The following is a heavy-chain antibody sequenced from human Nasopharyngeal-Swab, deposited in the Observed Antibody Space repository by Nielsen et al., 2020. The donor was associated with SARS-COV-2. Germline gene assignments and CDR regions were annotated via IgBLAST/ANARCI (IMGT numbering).Heavy chain of an antibody. Sequence: WIRQPLGKGLEWVSGISSSAYSEFYADSVKGRFTISRDNAQNSLYLQMNNLRADDTAVYYCARGKGTSGWFDPWGPGTLVTVSS. CDR2: ISSSAYSE. J-gene: IGHJ5*02. CDR3: ARGKGTSGWFDP. V-gene: IGHV3-11*01. D-gene: IGHD6-25*01.